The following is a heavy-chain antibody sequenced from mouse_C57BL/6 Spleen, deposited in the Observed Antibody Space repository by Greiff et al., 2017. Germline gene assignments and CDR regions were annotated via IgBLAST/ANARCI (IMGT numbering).Heavy chain of an antibody. V-gene: IGHV1-80*01. J-gene: IGHJ2*01. CDR1: GYAFSSYW. CDR3: ARDGGITTVVAPFDY. CDR2: IYPGDGDT. D-gene: IGHD1-1*01. Sequence: QVQLQQSGAELVKPGASVKISCKASGYAFSSYWMNWVKQRPGKGLEWIGQIYPGDGDTNYNGKFKGKATLTADKSSSTAYMQLSSLTSEDSAVYFCARDGGITTVVAPFDYWGQGTTLTVSS.